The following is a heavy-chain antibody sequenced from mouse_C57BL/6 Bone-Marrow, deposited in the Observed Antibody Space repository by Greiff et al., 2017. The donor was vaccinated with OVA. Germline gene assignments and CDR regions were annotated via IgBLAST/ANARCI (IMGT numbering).Heavy chain of an antibody. D-gene: IGHD2-3*01. V-gene: IGHV5-17*01. CDR2: ISSGSSTI. Sequence: EVQGVESGGGLVKPGGSLKLSCAASGFTFSDYGMPWVRQAPEKGLEWVAYISSGSSTIYYADTVKGRFTISRDNAKNTLFLQMTSLRSEDTAMYYCARWGWSAWFAYWGQGTLVTVSA. CDR3: ARWGWSAWFAY. J-gene: IGHJ3*01. CDR1: GFTFSDYG.